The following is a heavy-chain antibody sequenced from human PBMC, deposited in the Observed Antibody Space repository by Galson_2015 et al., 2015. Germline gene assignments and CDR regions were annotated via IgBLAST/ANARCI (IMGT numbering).Heavy chain of an antibody. V-gene: IGHV5-10-1*01. CDR2: IDPSDSYT. CDR1: GYSFTSYW. D-gene: IGHD3-3*01. Sequence: QSGAEVKKPGESLRISCTGSGYSFTSYWISWVRQMPGKGLEWMGRIDPSDSYTNYSPSFQGHVTISADKSISTAYLQWSSLKASDTAMYYCARQDDFWSGYHYWYFDLWGRGTLVTVSS. J-gene: IGHJ2*01. CDR3: ARQDDFWSGYHYWYFDL.